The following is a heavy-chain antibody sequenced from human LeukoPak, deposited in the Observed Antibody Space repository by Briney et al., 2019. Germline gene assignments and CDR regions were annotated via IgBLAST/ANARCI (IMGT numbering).Heavy chain of an antibody. Sequence: GGSLRLSCAAAGLTFSSHGMHWVRHTPAKGLEWVAFIRYDGSNKYYADSVKGRFIISRDNSKNTLFLQMNSLRPEDTAVYYCAKGGKYDILTGYRRSRLLVDFWGQGTLVTVSS. CDR3: AKGGKYDILTGYRRSRLLVDF. CDR1: GLTFSSHG. D-gene: IGHD3-9*01. J-gene: IGHJ4*02. V-gene: IGHV3-30*02. CDR2: IRYDGSNK.